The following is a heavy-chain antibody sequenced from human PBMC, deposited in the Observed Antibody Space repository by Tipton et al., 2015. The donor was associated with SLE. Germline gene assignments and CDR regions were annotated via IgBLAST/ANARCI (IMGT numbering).Heavy chain of an antibody. Sequence: TLSLTCAVSGYSISSGYYWGWIRQPPGKGLEWIGSIYHSGSTNYNPSLKSRVTISVDTSKNQFSLKLSSVTAADTAVYYCAREIAAAIDYWGQGTLVTVSS. CDR1: GYSISSGYY. D-gene: IGHD6-13*01. J-gene: IGHJ4*02. CDR3: AREIAAAIDY. V-gene: IGHV4-38-2*02. CDR2: IYHSGST.